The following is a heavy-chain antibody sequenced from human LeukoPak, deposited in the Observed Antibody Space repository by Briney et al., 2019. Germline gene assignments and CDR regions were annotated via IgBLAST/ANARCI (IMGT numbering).Heavy chain of an antibody. V-gene: IGHV3-74*01. CDR2: INSDGSST. CDR1: GFTFSSYW. J-gene: IGHJ4*02. CDR3: ARVSTLRRGYFDY. D-gene: IGHD1-26*01. Sequence: PGGSLRLPCAASGFTFSSYWMHWVRQAPGKGLVWVSRINSDGSSTSYADSVKGRFTISRDNAKNTLYLQMNSLRAEDTAVYYCARVSTLRRGYFDYWGQGTLVTVSS.